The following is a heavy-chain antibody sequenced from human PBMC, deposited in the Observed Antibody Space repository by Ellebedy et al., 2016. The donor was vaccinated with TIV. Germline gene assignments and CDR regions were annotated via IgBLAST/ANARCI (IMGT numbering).Heavy chain of an antibody. D-gene: IGHD5/OR15-5a*01. J-gene: IGHJ4*02. V-gene: IGHV3-30*18. CDR2: ISFDGISQ. CDR3: AKDPGRCLDYFDY. CDR1: GFTFRTYG. Sequence: GESLKISCAASGFTFRTYGMHSVRQAPGKGLEWVAVISFDGISQNDADSVKGRFTISRDNSKNTLFLQMNSLGPDDTAVYYCAKDPGRCLDYFDYWGQGALVTVSS.